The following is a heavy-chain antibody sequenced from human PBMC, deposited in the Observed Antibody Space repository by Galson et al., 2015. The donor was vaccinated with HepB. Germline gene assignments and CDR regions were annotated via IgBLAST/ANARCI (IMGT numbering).Heavy chain of an antibody. J-gene: IGHJ4*02. V-gene: IGHV5-51*03. CDR3: AIPNQPNIPIPSYFDY. CDR1: GYSFTSYW. Sequence: QSGAEVKKPGESLKISCKGSGYSFTSYWIGWVRQMPGKGLEWMGIIFPGDSDTRYSPSFQGQVTISADESITTAYLQWSSLKASDTAMYYCAIPNQPNIPIPSYFDYWGQGTLVTVSS. CDR2: IFPGDSDT. D-gene: IGHD3-3*01.